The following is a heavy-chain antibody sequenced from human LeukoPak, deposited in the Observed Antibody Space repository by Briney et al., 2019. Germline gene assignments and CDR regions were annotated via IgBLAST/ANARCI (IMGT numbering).Heavy chain of an antibody. CDR1: GGSISSSSYY. V-gene: IGHV4-39*07. D-gene: IGHD3-10*01. J-gene: IGHJ4*02. CDR3: ASLYMVRASYVDY. CDR2: IYYSGST. Sequence: SETLSLTCTVSGGSISSSSYYWGWIRQPPGKGLEWIGSIYYSGSTYYNPSLKSRVTISVDTSKNQFSLKLSSVTAADTAVYYCASLYMVRASYVDYWGQGTLVTVSS.